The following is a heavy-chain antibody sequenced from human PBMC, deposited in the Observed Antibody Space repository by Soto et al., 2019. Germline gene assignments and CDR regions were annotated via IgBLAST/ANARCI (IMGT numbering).Heavy chain of an antibody. CDR3: ARGGERADGSGSSTLYYYYYGMDV. V-gene: IGHV1-69*12. J-gene: IGHJ6*02. Sequence: QVQLVQSGAEVKKPGSSVKVSCKASGGTFSSYAISWVRQAPGQGLEWMGGIIHIFGTANYAQKFQGRVTITADESTSTAYMELSSLRSEDTAVYYCARGGERADGSGSSTLYYYYYGMDVWGQGTTVTVSS. CDR1: GGTFSSYA. D-gene: IGHD3-10*01. CDR2: IIHIFGTA.